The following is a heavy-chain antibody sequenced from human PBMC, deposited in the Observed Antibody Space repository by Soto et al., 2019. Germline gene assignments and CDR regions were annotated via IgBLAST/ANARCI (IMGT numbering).Heavy chain of an antibody. CDR1: GFTFSSYA. CDR3: VKCGGTCKLWGLEV. V-gene: IGHV3-23*01. CDR2: ISGSSTIT. J-gene: IGHJ6*02. Sequence: EVQLLESGGGLVQPGGSLRLSCAASGFTFSSYAMSWVRQAPGKGLEWVSSISGSSTITYYADSVKGRFSISRDNSKNTLYVQLNSPRVDHTAVYYCVKCGGTCKLWGLEVWGQGTTVTVSS. D-gene: IGHD2-21*01.